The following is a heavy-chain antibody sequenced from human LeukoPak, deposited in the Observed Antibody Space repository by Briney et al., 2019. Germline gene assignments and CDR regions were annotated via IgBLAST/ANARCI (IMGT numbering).Heavy chain of an antibody. J-gene: IGHJ5*02. CDR2: IYTSGST. Sequence: SETLSLTCTVSGDSISSYYWNWIRQPAGKGLEWIGRIYTSGSTNYNPSLKSRVTMSVDTSKNQFSLKLSSVTAADTAVYYCARGGFYNYYDSSGYPNWFDPWGRGTLVTVSS. CDR1: GDSISSYY. V-gene: IGHV4-4*07. D-gene: IGHD3-22*01. CDR3: ARGGFYNYYDSSGYPNWFDP.